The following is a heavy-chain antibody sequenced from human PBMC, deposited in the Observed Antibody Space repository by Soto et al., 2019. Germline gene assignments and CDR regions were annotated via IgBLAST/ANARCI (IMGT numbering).Heavy chain of an antibody. J-gene: IGHJ4*02. CDR2: INPSGGYT. Sequence: QEQLVQSGAEVKKPGASVKVSCKASGYTFTSFYMHWLRQAPRQGLEWMGIINPSGGYTSYAEKFQGRVTMTWDTSTSTVYMELSSLRSEDTAVYYCARATLSGGDPYFDYWGQGTLVTVSS. V-gene: IGHV1-46*01. CDR1: GYTFTSFY. D-gene: IGHD2-21*02. CDR3: ARATLSGGDPYFDY.